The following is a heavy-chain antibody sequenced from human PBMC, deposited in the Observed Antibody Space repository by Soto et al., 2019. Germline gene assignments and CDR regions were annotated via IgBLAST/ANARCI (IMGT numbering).Heavy chain of an antibody. D-gene: IGHD3-10*01. Sequence: SETLSLTCTVSGGSISSYYWSWIRQPAGKGLEWIGRIYTSGSTNYNPSLKSRVTMSVDTSKNQFSLKLSSVTAADTAVYYCAREVWRSGSFLFDPWGQGTLVTVSS. CDR1: GGSISSYY. V-gene: IGHV4-4*07. J-gene: IGHJ5*02. CDR3: AREVWRSGSFLFDP. CDR2: IYTSGST.